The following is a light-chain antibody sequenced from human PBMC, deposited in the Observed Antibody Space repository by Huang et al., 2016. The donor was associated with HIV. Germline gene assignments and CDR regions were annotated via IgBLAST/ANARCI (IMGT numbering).Light chain of an antibody. J-gene: IGKJ2*01. V-gene: IGKV3-20*01. CDR1: QTVTRRS. CDR3: HQYGRSPPT. Sequence: VLTQSPGTLSLSPGERATLSCRATQTVTRRSLAWYQQRPGQAPRLLISGASSRAAGIPDSFSGSGSGTDFALTISGLEPEDFVIYDCHQYGRSPPTFGRGTKLEIK. CDR2: GAS.